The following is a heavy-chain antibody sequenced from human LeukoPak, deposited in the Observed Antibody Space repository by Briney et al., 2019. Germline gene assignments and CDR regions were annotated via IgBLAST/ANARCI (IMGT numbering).Heavy chain of an antibody. CDR3: ARGPYYDSSGLATWFDP. CDR1: GGSISSYY. J-gene: IGHJ5*02. Sequence: PSETLSLTCTVSGGSISSYYWSWIRQPPGKGLEWIGYIYYSGSTNYNPSLKSRVTISADTSKNQFSLKLSSVTAADTAVYYCARGPYYDSSGLATWFDPWGQGTLVTVSS. V-gene: IGHV4-59*01. D-gene: IGHD3-22*01. CDR2: IYYSGST.